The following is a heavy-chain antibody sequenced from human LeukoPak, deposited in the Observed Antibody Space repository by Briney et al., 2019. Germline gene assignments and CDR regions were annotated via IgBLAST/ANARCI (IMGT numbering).Heavy chain of an antibody. V-gene: IGHV4-59*01. CDR1: GGSISSYY. CDR3: ARGVGSDH. Sequence: PSETLSLTCTVSGGSISSYYWSWIRQPPGKGLEWIGYIYYSGSTNYNPSLKSRVTISVDTSKSQLSLRLSSVTAADTAVYYCARGVGSDHWGQGTLVTVSS. J-gene: IGHJ4*02. CDR2: IYYSGST. D-gene: IGHD3-10*01.